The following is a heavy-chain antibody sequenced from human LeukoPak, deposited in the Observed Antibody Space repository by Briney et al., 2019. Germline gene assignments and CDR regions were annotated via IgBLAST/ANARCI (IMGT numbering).Heavy chain of an antibody. CDR1: GFTFSSYA. D-gene: IGHD2-21*02. Sequence: GRSLRLSCAASGFTFSSYAMHWVRQAPGKGLEWVAVISHDGSNKYYADSVKGRFTISRDNSKNTLYLQMNSLRAEDTAVYYCARVSGGDVFDYWGQGTLVTVSS. CDR3: ARVSGGDVFDY. CDR2: ISHDGSNK. V-gene: IGHV3-30-3*01. J-gene: IGHJ4*02.